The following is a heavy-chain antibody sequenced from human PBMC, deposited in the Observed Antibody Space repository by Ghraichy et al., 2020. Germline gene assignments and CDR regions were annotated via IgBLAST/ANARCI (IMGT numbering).Heavy chain of an antibody. CDR2: ISGDDTST. V-gene: IGHV3-43*02. CDR1: GFTFDDYA. D-gene: IGHD6-19*01. Sequence: GGSLRLSCAASGFTFDDYAMHWVRQAPGKGLEWVSLISGDDTSTYYADSVKGRFTIFRDNTKNSLYLQMHSLRTEDTALYYCVKARPNYSSGWRYFDYWGQGTLVTVSS. J-gene: IGHJ4*02. CDR3: VKARPNYSSGWRYFDY.